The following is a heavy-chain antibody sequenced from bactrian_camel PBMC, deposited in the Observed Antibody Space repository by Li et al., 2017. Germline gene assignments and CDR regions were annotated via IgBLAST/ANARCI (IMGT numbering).Heavy chain of an antibody. J-gene: IGHJ4*01. D-gene: IGHD4*01. Sequence: HVQLVESGGGSAQAGGSLRVSCVASGYGMCGYAMSWYRQAPGKEREWVASIYTYGNRDYADSVKGRFTTPRDSAKNIQYLQMNSLKPEDTAMYYCAAEVSDVRCGERSYTYWGQGTQVTVS. V-gene: IGHV3S55*01. CDR2: IYTYGNR. CDR3: AAEVSDVRCGERSYTY. CDR1: GYGMCGYA.